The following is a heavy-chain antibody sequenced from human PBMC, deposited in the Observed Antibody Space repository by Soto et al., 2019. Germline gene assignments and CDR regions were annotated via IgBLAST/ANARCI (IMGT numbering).Heavy chain of an antibody. CDR2: SYYRGNT. V-gene: IGHV4-39*01. CDR1: GGSISSSNYY. Sequence: SETLSLTCTVSGGSISSSNYYWGWIRQTPGKGLEWIGSSYYRGNTHYNPSLKSRVTIYVDTSKNQFSLNLYSVTAADTAVYYCARTIAVAGTGAFDIWGQGTMVTVSS. J-gene: IGHJ3*02. CDR3: ARTIAVAGTGAFDI. D-gene: IGHD6-19*01.